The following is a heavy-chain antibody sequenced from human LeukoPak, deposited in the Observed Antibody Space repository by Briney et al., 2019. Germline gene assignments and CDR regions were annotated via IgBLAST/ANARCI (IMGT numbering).Heavy chain of an antibody. J-gene: IGHJ4*02. V-gene: IGHV4-39*07. CDR2: IYYSGST. CDR1: GGSISSSSYY. D-gene: IGHD6-19*01. Sequence: SETLSLTCTVSGGSISSSSYYWGWIRQPPGKGLEWIGSIYYSGSTYYNPSLKSRVTISVDTSKNQFSLKLSSVTAADTAVYYCARFPIAVAGHFDYWGQGTLVTVSS. CDR3: ARFPIAVAGHFDY.